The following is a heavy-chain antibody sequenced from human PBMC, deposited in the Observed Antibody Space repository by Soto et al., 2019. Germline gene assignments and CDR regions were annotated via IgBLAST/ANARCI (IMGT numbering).Heavy chain of an antibody. Sequence: QVQLVQSGAEVKKPGSSVKVSCKASGGTFSSYAISWVRQAPGQGLEWMGGIIPIFGTANYAQKFQGRVTITEVESTSTAYMELSSLSSEDTAVYYCARVGAYDIVTGQPRRDDAFDIWGQGTMVTVSS. V-gene: IGHV1-69*12. D-gene: IGHD3-9*01. CDR1: GGTFSSYA. CDR2: IIPIFGTA. J-gene: IGHJ3*02. CDR3: ARVGAYDIVTGQPRRDDAFDI.